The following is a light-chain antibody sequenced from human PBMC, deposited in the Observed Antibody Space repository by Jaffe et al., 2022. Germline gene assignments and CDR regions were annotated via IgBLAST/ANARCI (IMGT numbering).Light chain of an antibody. CDR2: GAS. CDR1: QSVSSN. CDR3: QQHNNWPRWT. J-gene: IGKJ1*01. V-gene: IGKV3-15*01. Sequence: EIVMTQSPATLSVSPGERATLSCRASQSVSSNLAWYQQKPGQAPRLLIYGASTRATGIPARFSGSGSGTEFTLTISSLQSEDFAVYYCQQHNNWPRWTFGQGTKVEIQ.